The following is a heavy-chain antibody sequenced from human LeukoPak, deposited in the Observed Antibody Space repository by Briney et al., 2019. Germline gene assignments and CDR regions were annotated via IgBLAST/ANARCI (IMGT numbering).Heavy chain of an antibody. CDR2: ISSSGSTI. D-gene: IGHD6-13*01. V-gene: IGHV3-11*04. CDR1: GFTFSDYY. CDR3: ARATYSSRITPIDY. Sequence: GGSLRLSCAASGFTFSDYYMSWIRQAPGKGLEWVSYISSSGSTIYYADSVKGRFTISRDNAKNSLYLQMNSLRAEDTAVYYCARATYSSRITPIDYWGQGTLVTVSS. J-gene: IGHJ4*02.